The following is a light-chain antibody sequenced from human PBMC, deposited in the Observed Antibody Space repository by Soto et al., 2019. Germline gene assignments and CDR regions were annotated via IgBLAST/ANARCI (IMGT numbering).Light chain of an antibody. CDR1: SSDVGGYNF. CDR3: CSYAGTYTLWV. V-gene: IGLV2-11*01. Sequence: QSALTQPRSVSGSPGQSVTISCTGTSSDVGGYNFVSWYQQSPGKAPKLIIYDVTKRPSGVPDRFSGSKSGNTASLTISGLQDEDEADYYCCSYAGTYTLWVFGGGTQLTVL. J-gene: IGLJ3*02. CDR2: DVT.